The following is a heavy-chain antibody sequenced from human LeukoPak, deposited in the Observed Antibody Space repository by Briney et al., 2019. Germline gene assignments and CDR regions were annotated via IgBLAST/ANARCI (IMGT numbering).Heavy chain of an antibody. J-gene: IGHJ1*01. CDR2: IYYSGST. CDR3: ARATNYDSSGYYYHLMYFQH. Sequence: SETLSLTCTVSGGSISSYYWSWIRQPPGKGLEWIGYIYYSGSTNYNPSLKSRVTISVDTSKNQFSLKLSSVTAADTAVYYCARATNYDSSGYYYHLMYFQHWGQGTLVTVSS. V-gene: IGHV4-59*12. CDR1: GGSISSYY. D-gene: IGHD3-22*01.